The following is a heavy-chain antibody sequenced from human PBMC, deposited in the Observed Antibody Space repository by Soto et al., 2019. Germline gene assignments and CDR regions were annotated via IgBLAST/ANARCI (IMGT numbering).Heavy chain of an antibody. CDR3: AREAGGYCSSTSCYEYYYGMDV. CDR1: GGSISSSSYY. D-gene: IGHD2-2*01. J-gene: IGHJ6*02. Sequence: SETLSLTCTVSGGSISSSSYYWGWIRQPPGKGLEWIGSIYYSGSTYYNPSLKSRVTISVDTSKNQFSLKLSSVTAAVTAVYYCAREAGGYCSSTSCYEYYYGMDVWGQGTTVTVSS. V-gene: IGHV4-39*07. CDR2: IYYSGST.